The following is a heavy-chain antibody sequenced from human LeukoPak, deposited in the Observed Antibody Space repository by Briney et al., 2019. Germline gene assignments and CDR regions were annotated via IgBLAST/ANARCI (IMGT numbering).Heavy chain of an antibody. J-gene: IGHJ4*02. V-gene: IGHV1-18*01. CDR3: AREGSVWGSYHYFEY. Sequence: ASVKVSCKASGYSFSTYVINWVRQAPGQGLEWMGWISAYNGNTNYAQKFQGRVTVTTDTSTSTVHMELRSLRSDDTAVYYCAREGSVWGSYHYFEYWGQGSLVTVSS. CDR2: ISAYNGNT. D-gene: IGHD3-16*02. CDR1: GYSFSTYV.